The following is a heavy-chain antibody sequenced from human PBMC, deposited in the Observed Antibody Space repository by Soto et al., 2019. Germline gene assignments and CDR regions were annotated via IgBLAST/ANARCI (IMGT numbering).Heavy chain of an antibody. D-gene: IGHD3-3*01. CDR1: GFTFSSYS. Sequence: PWGSLRLSCAASGFTFSSYSMNWVRQDPGKGLEWVSSISTSSRYIYYADSVKGRFTISRDNAKNSLYLQMNSLRAEDTAVYYCARGVTPNYDFWSGSPGSNNWCDRWGQENLLSVSP. V-gene: IGHV3-21*01. J-gene: IGHJ5*02. CDR2: ISTSSRYI. CDR3: ARGVTPNYDFWSGSPGSNNWCDR.